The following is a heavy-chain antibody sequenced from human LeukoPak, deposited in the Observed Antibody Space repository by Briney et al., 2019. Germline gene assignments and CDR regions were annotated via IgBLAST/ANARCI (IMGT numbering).Heavy chain of an antibody. CDR3: ARLYLLTGYSPPTN. CDR2: VRPDGSHT. V-gene: IGHV3-30*02. D-gene: IGHD3-9*01. CDR1: GFTFSNYG. J-gene: IGHJ4*02. Sequence: GGSLRLSCAASGFTFSNYGMHWVRQAPGKGLDWVAFVRPDGSHTDYADSAKGRFTISRDNSKNTLYLQMNSLRAEDTAVYYCARLYLLTGYSPPTNWGQGTLVTVSS.